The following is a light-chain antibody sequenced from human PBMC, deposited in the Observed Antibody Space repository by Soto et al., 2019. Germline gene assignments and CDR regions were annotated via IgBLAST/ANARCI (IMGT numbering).Light chain of an antibody. V-gene: IGLV2-23*01. J-gene: IGLJ2*01. CDR1: SSDVGSYNL. Sequence: QSALTQPASVSASPGQSITISCTGTSSDVGSYNLVSWYQHHPGKAPKLMIYEGSKRPSGVSNRFSGSKSGNTASLTISGLQAEDEADYYCCSYAASGTLVFGGGTKVTVL. CDR3: CSYAASGTLV. CDR2: EGS.